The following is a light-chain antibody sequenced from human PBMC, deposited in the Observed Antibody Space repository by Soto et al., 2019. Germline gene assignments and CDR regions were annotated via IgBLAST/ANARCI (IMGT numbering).Light chain of an antibody. CDR1: SNDIGDHEY. CDR3: SSYRASNIPDV. CDR2: DVS. V-gene: IGLV2-14*01. J-gene: IGLJ1*01. Sequence: QSALTQPDSVSGSPGQSITISCTGTSNDIGDHEYVSWYQQYPGKVPRLLIYDVSDRSSGVSNRFSGSKSGNTASLTISRLQAEDEADYYCSSYRASNIPDVFGTGTKLTVL.